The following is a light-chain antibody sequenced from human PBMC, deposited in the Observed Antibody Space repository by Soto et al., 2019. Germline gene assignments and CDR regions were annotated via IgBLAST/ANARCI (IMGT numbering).Light chain of an antibody. J-gene: IGKJ4*01. Sequence: EIVLTQSPSTLSLSPGERATLSCRASQSVGKYLAWYQQKPGQAPRLLIYDASNRASGFPARFSGSGSGTDFTLTISTLEPEDFAIYYCQQRSNWPPLTFGGGTKVEI. V-gene: IGKV3-11*01. CDR2: DAS. CDR1: QSVGKY. CDR3: QQRSNWPPLT.